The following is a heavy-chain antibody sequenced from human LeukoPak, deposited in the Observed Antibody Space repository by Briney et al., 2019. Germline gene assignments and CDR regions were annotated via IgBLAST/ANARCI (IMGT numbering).Heavy chain of an antibody. CDR2: INPSGGST. Sequence: GASVKVSCKAYGYTFTSYYMHWVRQAPGQGLEWMGIINPSGGSTSYAQKFQGRVTMTRDTPTSTVYMELSSLRSEDTAVYCCARDQDGSGSTNYYYYGMDVWGQGTTVTVSS. CDR1: GYTFTSYY. D-gene: IGHD3-10*01. J-gene: IGHJ6*02. V-gene: IGHV1-46*01. CDR3: ARDQDGSGSTNYYYYGMDV.